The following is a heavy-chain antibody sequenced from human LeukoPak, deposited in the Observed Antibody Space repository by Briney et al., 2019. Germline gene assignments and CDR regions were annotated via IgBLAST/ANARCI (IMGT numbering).Heavy chain of an antibody. CDR1: GYTFTSYY. CDR2: INPSGGST. D-gene: IGHD2-2*01. J-gene: IGHJ5*02. CDR3: ARDNPDIVVVPAAWFDP. V-gene: IGHV1-46*01. Sequence: ASVKVSCKASGYTFTSYYMHWVRQAPGQGLEWMGIINPSGGSTSYAQKFQGRVTMTRDMSTSTVYMELSSLRSEDTAVYYCARDNPDIVVVPAAWFDPWGQGTLVTVSS.